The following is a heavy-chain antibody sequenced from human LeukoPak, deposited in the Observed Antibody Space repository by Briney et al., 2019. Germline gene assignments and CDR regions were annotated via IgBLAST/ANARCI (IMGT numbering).Heavy chain of an antibody. CDR3: AKDPPQYYYGSGSSP. V-gene: IGHV3-23*01. Sequence: GGSLRLSCAASGYTFSSYAMSWVRQAPGKGLEWVSAISGSGGSTYYADSVKGRFTISRDNSKNTLYLQMNSLRAEDTAVYYCAKDPPQYYYGSGSSPWGQGTLVTVSS. CDR2: ISGSGGST. J-gene: IGHJ5*02. D-gene: IGHD3-10*01. CDR1: GYTFSSYA.